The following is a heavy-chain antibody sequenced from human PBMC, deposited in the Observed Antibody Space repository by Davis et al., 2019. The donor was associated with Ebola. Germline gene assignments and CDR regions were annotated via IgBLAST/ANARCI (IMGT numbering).Heavy chain of an antibody. CDR2: IIPIFGTA. Sequence: SVKVSCKASGGTFSSYAISWVRQAPGQGLEWMGGIIPIFGTANYAQKFQGRVTITADKSTSTAYMELSSLRSEDTAVYYCAREVGYYYGMDVWGQGTTVTVSS. J-gene: IGHJ6*02. D-gene: IGHD2-2*01. CDR3: AREVGYYYGMDV. CDR1: GGTFSSYA. V-gene: IGHV1-69*06.